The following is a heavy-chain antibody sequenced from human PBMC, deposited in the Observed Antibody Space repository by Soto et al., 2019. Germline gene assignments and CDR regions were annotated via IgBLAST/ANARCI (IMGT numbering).Heavy chain of an antibody. CDR3: AAAYYDFWSGYYRSMFMDY. V-gene: IGHV1-58*01. D-gene: IGHD3-3*01. Sequence: SVKVSCKASGFTFTSSAVQWVRQARGQRLEWIGWIVVGSGNTNYAQKFQERVTITRDMSTSTAYMELSSLRSEDTAVCYCAAAYYDFWSGYYRSMFMDYWGQGTLVTVSS. CDR1: GFTFTSSA. J-gene: IGHJ4*02. CDR2: IVVGSGNT.